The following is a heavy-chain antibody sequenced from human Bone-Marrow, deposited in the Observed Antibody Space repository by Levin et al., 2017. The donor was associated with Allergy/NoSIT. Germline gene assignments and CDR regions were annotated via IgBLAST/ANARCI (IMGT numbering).Heavy chain of an antibody. D-gene: IGHD1-14*01. CDR1: GFTFSTYW. V-gene: IGHV3-74*03. J-gene: IGHJ4*02. CDR2: INSDGSSA. Sequence: GGSLRLSCAASGFTFSTYWMHWVRQVPGKGLVWVSRINSDGSSAMYADSVKGRITISRDNAKNTLFLQMKSLKVEDTAVYYCAREDSMTGPRGFDRWGQGTLVTVSS. CDR3: AREDSMTGPRGFDR.